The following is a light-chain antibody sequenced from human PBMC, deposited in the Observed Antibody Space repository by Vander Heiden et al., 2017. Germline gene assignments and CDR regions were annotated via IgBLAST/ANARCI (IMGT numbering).Light chain of an antibody. Sequence: DIQMTQSPSSLSASVGGRVTITCRASQGISNYLAWYQQKPGKVPKLLIYAASTLQSGVPSRFSGSGSGTDFTLTISSLRPEDVATYYCQKYNSVPRGVTFGPGTKVDIK. CDR2: AAS. V-gene: IGKV1-27*01. J-gene: IGKJ3*01. CDR3: QKYNSVPRGVT. CDR1: QGISNY.